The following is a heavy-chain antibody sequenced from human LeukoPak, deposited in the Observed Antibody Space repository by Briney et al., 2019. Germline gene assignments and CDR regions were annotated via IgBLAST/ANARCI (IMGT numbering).Heavy chain of an antibody. V-gene: IGHV1-2*02. Sequence: ASVKVSCKASGYTFSGYFMHWVRQAPGQGPEWMGWINPNSGGTNYAQKFQGRVTMTTDTSTSTAYMELRSLRSDDTAVYYCARDQDYDTNNYSYYGGTDYWGQGTLVTVSS. J-gene: IGHJ4*02. CDR2: INPNSGGT. D-gene: IGHD3-22*01. CDR1: GYTFSGYF. CDR3: ARDQDYDTNNYSYYGGTDY.